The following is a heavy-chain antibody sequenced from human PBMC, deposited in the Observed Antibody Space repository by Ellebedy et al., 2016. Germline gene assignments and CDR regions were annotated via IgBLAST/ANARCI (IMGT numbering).Heavy chain of an antibody. J-gene: IGHJ4*02. Sequence: GGSLRLSXAGSGFVFRDYAMSWVRQAPKGGLQWVAIVRGGNGNDTYYADSVQGRFIISRYNAKNTLSLQLTSLRVEDTAVYYCARGRVGSAIWFNVWGQGTLVSVSS. CDR2: VRGGNGNDT. CDR1: GFVFRDYA. CDR3: ARGRVGSAIWFNV. V-gene: IGHV3-23*01. D-gene: IGHD1-26*01.